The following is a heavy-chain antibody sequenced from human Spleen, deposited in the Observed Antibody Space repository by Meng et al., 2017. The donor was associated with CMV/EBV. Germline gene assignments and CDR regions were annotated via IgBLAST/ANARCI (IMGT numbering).Heavy chain of an antibody. CDR2: IYYSGST. CDR3: ARHGDYYGSGSWLYFDY. CDR1: SVRSSCYY. Sequence: SVRSSCYYWRWLRHPPGKGLEWIGPIYYSGSTYYNPSLKGRLTISVHTSKNQFSLKLSSVTAADTAVYYCARHGDYYGSGSWLYFDYWGQGTLVTVSS. J-gene: IGHJ4*02. D-gene: IGHD3-10*01. V-gene: IGHV4-39*01.